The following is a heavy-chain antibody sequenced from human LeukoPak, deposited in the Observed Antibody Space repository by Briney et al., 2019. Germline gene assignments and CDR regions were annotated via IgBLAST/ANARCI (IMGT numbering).Heavy chain of an antibody. J-gene: IGHJ4*02. CDR1: GFTFSSYS. CDR2: ISSSSSYI. CDR3: ARDGGYYYFDY. Sequence: GGSLRLSCAASGFTFSSYSMNWVRQAPGKGLKWVSSISSSSSYIYYADSVRGRFTISRDNAKNSLYLQMNSLRAEDTAVYYCARDGGYYYFDYWGQGTLVTVSS. V-gene: IGHV3-21*01. D-gene: IGHD3-22*01.